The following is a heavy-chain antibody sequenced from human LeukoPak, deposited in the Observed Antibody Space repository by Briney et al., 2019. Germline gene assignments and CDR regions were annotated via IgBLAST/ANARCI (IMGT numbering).Heavy chain of an antibody. V-gene: IGHV4-59*08. CDR2: IYHSGST. J-gene: IGHJ5*02. CDR3: ASTNWNYYGGWFDP. Sequence: PSETLSLTCTVSGGSINSYYWSWIRQPPGKGLEWIGSIYHSGSTYYNPSLKSRVTISVDTSKNQFSLKLSSVTAADTAVYYCASTNWNYYGGWFDPWGQGTLVTVSS. CDR1: GGSINSYY. D-gene: IGHD1-7*01.